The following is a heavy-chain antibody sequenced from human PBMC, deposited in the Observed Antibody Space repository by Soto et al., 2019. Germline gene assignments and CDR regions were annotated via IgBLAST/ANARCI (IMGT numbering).Heavy chain of an antibody. CDR3: ARGDRGAFDL. J-gene: IGHJ3*01. CDR2: IHSDGSST. D-gene: IGHD1-26*01. V-gene: IGHV3-74*01. CDR1: GFTFSYYW. Sequence: EVQLLESGGGLVQPGESLRLSCAASGFTFSYYWMHWVRQAPGMGLVWVSRIHSDGSSTTYADSVKGRFTISRDNARNTLYLQMNRLRAEDTAVYYCARGDRGAFDLWGPGTVLTVSS.